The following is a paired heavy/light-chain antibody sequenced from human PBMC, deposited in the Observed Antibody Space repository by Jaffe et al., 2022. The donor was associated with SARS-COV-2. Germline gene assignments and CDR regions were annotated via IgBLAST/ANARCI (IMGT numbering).Light chain of an antibody. CDR2: GDN. CDR3: QSPDNSLSGSV. CDR1: RSNIGAPYD. V-gene: IGLV1-40*01. Sequence: QSVLTQPPSVSGAPGQRVTISCTGSRSNIGAPYDVSWYQQLPGTAPKLLVYGDNNRPSGVPDRFSGSKSGTSASLTISGLQAEDEADYYCQSPDNSLSGSVFGGGTKLTVL. J-gene: IGLJ2*01.
Heavy chain of an antibody. D-gene: IGHD3-9*01. CDR1: GGSITDGVLY. Sequence: QLQLRESGPRLVKPSETLSLTCTVSGGSITDGVLYWGWIRQSPGKGLEWIGSIYYSGSTYYYPSLRGRVTISIDSSKNQFYLELSSLTAADTALYYCARHGRRGTYSALTGHYLGAPFDLWGQGTMVTVSS. V-gene: IGHV4-39*01. J-gene: IGHJ3*01. CDR3: ARHGRRGTYSALTGHYLGAPFDL. CDR2: IYYSGST.